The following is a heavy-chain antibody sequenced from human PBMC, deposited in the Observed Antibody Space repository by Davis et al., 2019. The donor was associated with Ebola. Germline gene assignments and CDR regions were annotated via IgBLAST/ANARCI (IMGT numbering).Heavy chain of an antibody. Sequence: MPSETLSLTCTVSGYSISRGYYWGWTRQPPGKGLEWIGSIYHSGSTYYTPSLKSRVTVSVDTSKNQFSLKLSSVTAADTAVYYCARVEYSRGWYCNWFDPWGQGTLVTVSS. CDR2: IYHSGST. CDR3: ARVEYSRGWYCNWFDP. CDR1: GYSISRGYY. D-gene: IGHD6-19*01. J-gene: IGHJ5*02. V-gene: IGHV4-38-2*02.